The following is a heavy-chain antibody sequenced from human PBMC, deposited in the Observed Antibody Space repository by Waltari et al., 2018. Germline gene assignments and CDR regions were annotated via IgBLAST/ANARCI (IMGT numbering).Heavy chain of an antibody. J-gene: IGHJ4*02. CDR3: ARGDIPDY. CDR1: GYSISRGYY. CDR2: IYHSGNT. V-gene: IGHV4-38-2*01. Sequence: QVQLQESGPGLVKPSETLSLTCAVSGYSISRGYYWGWIRQPPGKGLEWIGSIYHSGNTYYNASLKSRVTISVDTSKNQFSLKLSSVTAADTAVYYCARGDIPDYWGQGTLVTVSS. D-gene: IGHD3-9*01.